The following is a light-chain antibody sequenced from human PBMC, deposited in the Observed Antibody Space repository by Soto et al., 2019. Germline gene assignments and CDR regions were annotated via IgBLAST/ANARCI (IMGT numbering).Light chain of an antibody. J-gene: IGKJ1*01. V-gene: IGKV1-27*01. CDR1: QGINVY. Sequence: DIQMTQSPSSLPASVGDRVTITCRASQGINVYLAWYQQKPGKVPKLLIYAASTLQSGVPSRFSGSGSGTDFTLTISSLQPEDGATYYCQKYDRVPGTFGQGTKVEIK. CDR3: QKYDRVPGT. CDR2: AAS.